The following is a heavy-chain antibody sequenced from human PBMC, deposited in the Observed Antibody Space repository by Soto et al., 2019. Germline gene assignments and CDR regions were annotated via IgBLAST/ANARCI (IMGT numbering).Heavy chain of an antibody. CDR1: GFTFSSYA. J-gene: IGHJ4*02. Sequence: EVQLLESGGGLVQPGGSLRLSCAASGFTFSSYAMNWVRQAPGKGLEWVSVITGSGDATYYADSVKGRFTISRDNSTPTLYVPMNSLRAQDTAVYYCAEAISGDNAPLDHWGQGTRVTVSS. D-gene: IGHD1-26*01. CDR2: ITGSGDAT. V-gene: IGHV3-23*01. CDR3: AEAISGDNAPLDH.